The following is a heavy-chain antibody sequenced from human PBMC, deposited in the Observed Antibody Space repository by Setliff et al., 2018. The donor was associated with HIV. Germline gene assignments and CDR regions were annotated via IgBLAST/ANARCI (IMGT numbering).Heavy chain of an antibody. V-gene: IGHV3-23*01. CDR3: AKDLRIDTRADYYIDV. J-gene: IGHJ6*03. Sequence: PGGSLRLSCAASGFTFSSYAMSWVRQAPGKGLEWVSAISGSGGSTYYADSVEGRFTISRDNSKNTLYLQMNSLRPEDSAVFYCAKDLRIDTRADYYIDVWSKGTTVTVSS. CDR2: ISGSGGST. D-gene: IGHD5-18*01. CDR1: GFTFSSYA.